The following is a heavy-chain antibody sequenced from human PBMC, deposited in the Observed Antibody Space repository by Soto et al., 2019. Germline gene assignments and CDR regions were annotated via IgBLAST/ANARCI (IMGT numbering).Heavy chain of an antibody. CDR1: GFTFSSYA. CDR2: ISGSGGST. J-gene: IGHJ6*02. D-gene: IGHD1-26*01. CDR3: AKIEVVGATDTYDYYGMDI. Sequence: GGSLRLSCAASGFTFSSYAMSWVRQATGKGLEWVSAISGSGGSTYYADSVKGRFTISRDNSKNTLYLQMNSLRAEDTAVYYCAKIEVVGATDTYDYYGMDIWGPGTTVTLTS. V-gene: IGHV3-23*01.